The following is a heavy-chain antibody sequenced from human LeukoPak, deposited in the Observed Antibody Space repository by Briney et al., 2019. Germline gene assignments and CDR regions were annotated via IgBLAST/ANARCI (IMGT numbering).Heavy chain of an antibody. J-gene: IGHJ4*02. V-gene: IGHV3-74*01. CDR1: GFTFSTYW. CDR3: ATDYYGSVAY. D-gene: IGHD3-10*01. CDR2: ISSDGSRT. Sequence: TGGSLRLSCAASGFTFSTYWMHWVRQAPGKGLVWVSHISSDGSRTYYADSVKGRFTFSRDNAKNTLYLQMHTLRPEDTAVYYCATDYYGSVAYWGQGTLVTVSS.